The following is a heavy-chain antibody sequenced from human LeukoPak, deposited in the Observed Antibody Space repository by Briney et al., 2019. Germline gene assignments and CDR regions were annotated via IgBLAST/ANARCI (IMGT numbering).Heavy chain of an antibody. D-gene: IGHD2-2*01. CDR2: IYYSRST. J-gene: IGHJ4*02. V-gene: IGHV4-30-4*08. Sequence: SQTLSLTCTVSGVSISSGDYYWSWIRQPPGKGLEWIGYIYYSRSTYYNPSLKSLVTISVDTSKNQFSLELSSVTAADTAVYYCARVVPAAVYYFDYWGQGTLVTVPS. CDR3: ARVVPAAVYYFDY. CDR1: GVSISSGDYY.